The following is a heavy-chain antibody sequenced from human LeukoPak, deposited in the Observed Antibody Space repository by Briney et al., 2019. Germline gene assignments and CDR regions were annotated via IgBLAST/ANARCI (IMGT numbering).Heavy chain of an antibody. CDR2: INHSGST. CDR1: GGSFSGYY. Sequence: SETLSLTCAVYGGSFSGYYWSWIRQPPGKGLEWIGEINHSGSTNYNPSLKSRVTISVDTSKNQFSLKLSSVTFADTAVYYCARYNWNYYYYYYMDVWRKGTTVTVSS. V-gene: IGHV4-34*01. CDR3: ARYNWNYYYYYYMDV. D-gene: IGHD1-20*01. J-gene: IGHJ6*03.